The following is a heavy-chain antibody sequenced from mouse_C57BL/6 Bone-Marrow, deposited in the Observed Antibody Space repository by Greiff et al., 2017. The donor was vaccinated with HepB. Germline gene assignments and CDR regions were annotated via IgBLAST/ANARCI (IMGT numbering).Heavy chain of an antibody. J-gene: IGHJ1*03. D-gene: IGHD2-5*01. Sequence: QVTLKESGPGILQPSQTLSLTCSFSGFSLSTFGMGVGWIRQPSGKGLEWLAHIWWDDDKYYNPALKSRLTISKDTSKNQVFLKIANVDTADTATYYCARMGLYSNYVNWYFDVWGTGTTVTVSS. CDR2: IWWDDDK. CDR1: GFSLSTFGMG. V-gene: IGHV8-8*01. CDR3: ARMGLYSNYVNWYFDV.